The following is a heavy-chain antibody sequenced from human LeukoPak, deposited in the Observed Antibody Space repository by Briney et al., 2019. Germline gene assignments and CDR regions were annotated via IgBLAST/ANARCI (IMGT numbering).Heavy chain of an antibody. V-gene: IGHV5-51*01. J-gene: IGHJ4*02. Sequence: GESLKISCKGSGYSFTSYWIGWVRQMPGKGLEWMGVIYPGDSDTRYSPSFQGQVTISADKSISTTYLQWSSLQASDTAMYYCARRRNMATINPLDYWGQGTLVTVSS. CDR2: IYPGDSDT. CDR3: ARRRNMATINPLDY. CDR1: GYSFTSYW. D-gene: IGHD5-24*01.